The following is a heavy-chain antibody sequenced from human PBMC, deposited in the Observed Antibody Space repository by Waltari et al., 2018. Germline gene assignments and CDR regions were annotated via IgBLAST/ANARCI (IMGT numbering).Heavy chain of an antibody. J-gene: IGHJ5*02. CDR2: ISAYNGNT. CDR1: GSTFPSYG. D-gene: IGHD4-17*01. V-gene: IGHV1-18*01. CDR3: ARVRILTVTIGGYNWFDP. Sequence: VQMVQSGAEVKKPGASVKVSSKAYGSTFPSYGISWVRQAPGQGLEWMGWISAYNGNTNYAQKLQGRVTMTTDTSTSTAYMELRSLRSDDTAVYYCARVRILTVTIGGYNWFDPWCQGTLVTFSS.